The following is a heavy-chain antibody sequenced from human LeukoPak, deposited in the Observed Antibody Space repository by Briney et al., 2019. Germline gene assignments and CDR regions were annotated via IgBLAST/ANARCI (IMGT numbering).Heavy chain of an antibody. Sequence: SETLSLTCAVYGGSFSGYYWSWIRQPPGKGLEWIGSIYHSGDTYYNPSPKSRVTISVDTSKNQFSLKLDSVTAADTAVYYCAKGTSSGWYYFDYWGQGTLVTVSS. CDR2: IYHSGDT. J-gene: IGHJ4*02. CDR3: AKGTSSGWYYFDY. D-gene: IGHD6-19*01. CDR1: GGSFSGYY. V-gene: IGHV4-34*01.